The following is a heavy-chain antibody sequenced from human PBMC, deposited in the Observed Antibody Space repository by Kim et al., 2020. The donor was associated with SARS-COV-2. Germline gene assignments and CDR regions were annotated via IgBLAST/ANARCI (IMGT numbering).Heavy chain of an antibody. J-gene: IGHJ3*01. CDR1: GYIFTNYW. CDR2: IYPRDSDT. V-gene: IGHV5-51*01. D-gene: IGHD3-10*01. CDR3: TRYYDV. Sequence: GESLKISCRGSGYIFTNYWIGWVRQRPGRGLEWMGVIYPRDSDTRYSSSFQGPITISVDKSINTAYLQWSSLKPSDTAIYYCTRYYDVWGRGTMVTVSS.